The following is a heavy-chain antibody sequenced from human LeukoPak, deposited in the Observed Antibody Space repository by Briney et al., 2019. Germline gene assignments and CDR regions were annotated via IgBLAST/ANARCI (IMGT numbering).Heavy chain of an antibody. D-gene: IGHD7-27*01. J-gene: IGHJ4*02. Sequence: GGSLRLSCAASGFTVSSNYMSWVRQAPGKGLEWVSVIYSGGSTYYADSVRGRFTISRDNSKNTLYLQMNSLRAEDTAVYYCARSHLGNFDYWGQGTLVTVSS. CDR1: GFTVSSNY. CDR3: ARSHLGNFDY. V-gene: IGHV3-53*01. CDR2: IYSGGST.